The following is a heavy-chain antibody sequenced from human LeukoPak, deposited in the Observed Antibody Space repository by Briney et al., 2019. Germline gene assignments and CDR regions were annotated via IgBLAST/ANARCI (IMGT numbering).Heavy chain of an antibody. Sequence: GRSLRLSCAASGFTFSSYGMHWVRQAPGKGLEWVAVVSFDGSSESYADSVKGRFTISRDNSKNTLFLQMNSLRAEDTAVYYCAKGVAVAGTYFQHWGQGTLVTVSS. CDR2: VSFDGSSE. CDR3: AKGVAVAGTYFQH. J-gene: IGHJ1*01. D-gene: IGHD6-19*01. V-gene: IGHV3-30*18. CDR1: GFTFSSYG.